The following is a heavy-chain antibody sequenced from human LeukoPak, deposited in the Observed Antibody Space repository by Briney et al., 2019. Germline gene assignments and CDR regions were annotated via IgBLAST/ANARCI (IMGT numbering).Heavy chain of an antibody. D-gene: IGHD1-14*01. Sequence: GGSLRLSCAASGFTFSSYGMHWVRQAPGKGLEWVAVISYDGSNKYYADSVRGRFTISRDNSKNTLYLQMNSLRAEDTAVYYCASGSLITSDGTGTPEFDYWGQGTLVTVSS. V-gene: IGHV3-30*03. CDR2: ISYDGSNK. CDR1: GFTFSSYG. J-gene: IGHJ4*02. CDR3: ASGSLITSDGTGTPEFDY.